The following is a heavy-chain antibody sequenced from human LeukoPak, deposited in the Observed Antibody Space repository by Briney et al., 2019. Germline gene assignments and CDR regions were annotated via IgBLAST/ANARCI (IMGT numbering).Heavy chain of an antibody. CDR3: ARVSQRWLQLRGWGEFDY. CDR1: GGSISSGDYY. Sequence: SQTLSLTCTVSGGSISSGDYYWSWIRQPPGKGLEWIGYIYYSGSTYYNPSLTSRVTISVDTSKNQFSLKLSSVTAADTAVYYCARVSQRWLQLRGWGEFDYWGQGTLVTVSS. CDR2: IYYSGST. J-gene: IGHJ4*02. V-gene: IGHV4-30-4*01. D-gene: IGHD5-24*01.